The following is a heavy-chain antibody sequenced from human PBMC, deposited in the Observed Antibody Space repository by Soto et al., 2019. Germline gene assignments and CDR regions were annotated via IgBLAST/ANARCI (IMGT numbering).Heavy chain of an antibody. Sequence: GGSLRLSCAASGFTFSDYNMNWVRQAPGKGLEWVSGISGGGGSTYYADSVKGRFTISRDNSKNTLYLQMNSLRAEDTAVYYCAKDPTSYDSSAQFDSWGQGTLVTVSS. CDR2: ISGGGGST. CDR3: AKDPTSYDSSAQFDS. D-gene: IGHD3-22*01. CDR1: GFTFSDYN. V-gene: IGHV3-23*01. J-gene: IGHJ4*02.